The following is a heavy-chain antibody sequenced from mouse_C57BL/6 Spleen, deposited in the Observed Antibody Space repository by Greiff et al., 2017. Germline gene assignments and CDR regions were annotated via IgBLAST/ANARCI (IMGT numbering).Heavy chain of an antibody. CDR2: ISSGSSTI. J-gene: IGHJ2*01. D-gene: IGHD2-4*01. V-gene: IGHV5-17*01. CDR1: GFTFSDYG. CDR3: ARGDDYDGFDD. Sequence: EVLLVESGGGLVKPGASLKLSCAASGFTFSDYGMHWVRQAPGKGLEWVAYISSGSSTIYYTDTVKGRFTISRDNAKNTLFLQMTSLRSEDTAMYYCARGDDYDGFDDWGQGTTVTVSS.